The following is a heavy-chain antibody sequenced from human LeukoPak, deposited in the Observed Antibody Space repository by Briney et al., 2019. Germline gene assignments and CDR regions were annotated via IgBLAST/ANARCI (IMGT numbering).Heavy chain of an antibody. CDR1: GGTFSSYA. V-gene: IGHV1-69*05. D-gene: IGHD2-21*02. Sequence: SVKVSCKASGGTFSSYAISWVRQAPGQGLEWMGGIIPIFGTANYAQKFQGRVTITTDESTSTAYMELSSLRSEDTAVYYCATRTYCGGDCYSDAFDIWGQGTMVTVSS. J-gene: IGHJ3*02. CDR3: ATRTYCGGDCYSDAFDI. CDR2: IIPIFGTA.